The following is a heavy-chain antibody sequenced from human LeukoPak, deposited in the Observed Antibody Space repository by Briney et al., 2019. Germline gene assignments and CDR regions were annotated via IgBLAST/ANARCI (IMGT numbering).Heavy chain of an antibody. CDR3: ARGRQYSYGPHDAFDI. Sequence: SETLSLTCSVSGGSFSSSSYYWGWVRQPPGKGLEWIGSFHYSGSTYYNPSLKSRVTISGDTSKNQFSLKLCSVTAADTAVYYCARGRQYSYGPHDAFDIWGQGTMVTVSS. J-gene: IGHJ3*02. D-gene: IGHD5-18*01. V-gene: IGHV4-39*07. CDR2: FHYSGST. CDR1: GGSFSSSSYY.